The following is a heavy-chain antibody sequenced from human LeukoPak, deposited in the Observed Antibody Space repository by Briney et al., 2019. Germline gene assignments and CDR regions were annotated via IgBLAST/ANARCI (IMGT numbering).Heavy chain of an antibody. CDR1: GFTFSSHA. V-gene: IGHV3-23*01. Sequence: GGSLRLSCAASGFTFSSHAMSWVRQAPGKGLEWVSAISGSGGSTYYADSVKGRFTISRDNSKNTLYLQMNSLRAEDTAVYYCAKSYYYDSSGYYYDAFDIWGQGTMVTVSS. CDR3: AKSYYYDSSGYYYDAFDI. D-gene: IGHD3-22*01. J-gene: IGHJ3*02. CDR2: ISGSGGST.